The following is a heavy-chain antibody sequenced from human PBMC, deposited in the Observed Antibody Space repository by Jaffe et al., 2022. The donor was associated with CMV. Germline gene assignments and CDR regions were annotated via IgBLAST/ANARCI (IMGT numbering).Heavy chain of an antibody. CDR3: AKDRREWNDGGLDY. CDR1: GFSFTGYA. J-gene: IGHJ4*02. CDR2: ISGSGGTT. V-gene: IGHV3-23*01. D-gene: IGHD1-1*01. Sequence: EVQLLESGGGLVQPGGSLRLSCAASGFSFTGYAMSWVRQAPGKGLEWVSAISGSGGTTYYADSVKGRFTISRDYSKNTLYLQMNSLRAGDTAVYFCAKDRREWNDGGLDYWGQGTLVTVSS.